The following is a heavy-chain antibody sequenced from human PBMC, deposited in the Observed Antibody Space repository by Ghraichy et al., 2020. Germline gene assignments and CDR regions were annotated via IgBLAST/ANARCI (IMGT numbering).Heavy chain of an antibody. CDR3: ARATEYDYYDSSGYTFDY. D-gene: IGHD3-22*01. CDR1: GGSFSGYY. CDR2: INHSGST. Sequence: SQTLSLTCAVFGGSFSGYYWSWIRQPPGKGLEWIGEINHSGSTNYNPSLKSRVTISVDTSKNQFSLKLSSVTAADTAVYYCARATEYDYYDSSGYTFDYWGQGTLVTVSS. J-gene: IGHJ4*02. V-gene: IGHV4-34*01.